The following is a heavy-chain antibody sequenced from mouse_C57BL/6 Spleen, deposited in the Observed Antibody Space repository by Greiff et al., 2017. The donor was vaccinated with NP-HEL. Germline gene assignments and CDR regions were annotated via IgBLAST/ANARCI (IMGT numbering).Heavy chain of an antibody. CDR3: ARAYSNLWYFDY. CDR1: GYTFTSYW. J-gene: IGHJ2*01. D-gene: IGHD2-5*01. Sequence: QVQLKQPGAELVMPGASVKLSCKASGYTFTSYWMHWVKQRPGQGLEWIGEIDPSDSYTNYNQKFKGKSTLTVDKSSSTAYMQLSSLTSEDSAVYYCARAYSNLWYFDYWGQGTTLTVSS. CDR2: IDPSDSYT. V-gene: IGHV1-69*01.